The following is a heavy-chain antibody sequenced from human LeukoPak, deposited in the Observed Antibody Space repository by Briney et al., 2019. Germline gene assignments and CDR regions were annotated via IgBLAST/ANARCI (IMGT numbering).Heavy chain of an antibody. CDR1: GFTVSSNY. Sequence: GGSLRLSWAASGFTVSSNYMGWVRQAPGKGLEWVSVLYSGGSTYYPDSVKGRFTISRDNSQNTLYLQMDSLRAEDTAVYYCARLYDSSAYGAFDIWGQGTMVTVSS. D-gene: IGHD3-22*01. V-gene: IGHV3-66*02. J-gene: IGHJ3*02. CDR2: LYSGGST. CDR3: ARLYDSSAYGAFDI.